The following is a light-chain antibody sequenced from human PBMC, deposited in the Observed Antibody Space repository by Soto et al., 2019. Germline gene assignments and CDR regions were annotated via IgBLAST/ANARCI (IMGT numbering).Light chain of an antibody. J-gene: IGKJ1*01. Sequence: DIQMTQSPSSLSASVGDRVTITCRASQSISNYLNWYQQKPGKATKLLIYTASSLQSGVPSRFSGGGSGTDFTLTINSLQPEDFATYFCQQSYSNPTWTFGQGTKVEVK. V-gene: IGKV1-39*01. CDR2: TAS. CDR3: QQSYSNPTWT. CDR1: QSISNY.